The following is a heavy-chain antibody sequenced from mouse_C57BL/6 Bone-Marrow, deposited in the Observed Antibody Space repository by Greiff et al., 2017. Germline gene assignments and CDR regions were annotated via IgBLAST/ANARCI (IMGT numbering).Heavy chain of an antibody. CDR1: GYTFTGYW. D-gene: IGHD2-3*01. Sequence: QVQLQQSGAELMKPGASVKLSCKATGYTFTGYWIEWVKQRPGHGLEWIGEIFPGSGSTNYNEKFKGKATFTAATSSNTAYMQLSSRTTEYSAIYYWARSDGYYPAWYAYWGQGTLVTVSA. CDR3: ARSDGYYPAWYAY. CDR2: IFPGSGST. V-gene: IGHV1-9*01. J-gene: IGHJ3*01.